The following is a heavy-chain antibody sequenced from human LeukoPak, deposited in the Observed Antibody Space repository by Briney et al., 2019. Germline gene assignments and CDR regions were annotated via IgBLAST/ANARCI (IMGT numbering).Heavy chain of an antibody. J-gene: IGHJ6*02. D-gene: IGHD2-2*01. Sequence: SETLSLTCTVSGGSISSYYWSWIRQPAGKGLGWIGRIYTSGSTNYNPSLKSRVTMSVDTSKNQFSLKLSSVTAADTAVYYCAREHCSSTSCYYYYYYGMDVWGQGTTVTVSS. CDR3: AREHCSSTSCYYYYYYGMDV. V-gene: IGHV4-4*07. CDR1: GGSISSYY. CDR2: IYTSGST.